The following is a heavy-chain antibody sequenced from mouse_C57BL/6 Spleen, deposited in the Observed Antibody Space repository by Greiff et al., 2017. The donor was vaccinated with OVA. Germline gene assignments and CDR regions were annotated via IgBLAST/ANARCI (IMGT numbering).Heavy chain of an antibody. J-gene: IGHJ2*01. Sequence: QVQLQQSGPELVKPGASVKISCKASGYAFSSSWMNWVKQRPGKGLEWIGRIYPGDGDTNYNGKFKGKATLTADKSSSTAYMQLSSLTSEDSAVYFCARGSDYYGSSPLYFDYWGQGTTLTVSS. CDR3: ARGSDYYGSSPLYFDY. V-gene: IGHV1-82*01. D-gene: IGHD1-1*01. CDR1: GYAFSSSW. CDR2: IYPGDGDT.